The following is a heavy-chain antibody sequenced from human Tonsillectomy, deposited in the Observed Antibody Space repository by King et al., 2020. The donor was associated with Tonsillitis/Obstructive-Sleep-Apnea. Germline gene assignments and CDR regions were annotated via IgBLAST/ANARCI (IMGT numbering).Heavy chain of an antibody. J-gene: IGHJ4*02. Sequence: QVQLQQWGAGLLKPSETLSLTCAVYGGSFSGYYWSWIRQPPGKGLEWIGEINHSGSTNYNPSLKSRVTISVDTSKNQFSLKLSSVTAADTAVYYCASAAGHSSAGYYFDYWGQGTLVTVSS. D-gene: IGHD6-25*01. CDR1: GGSFSGYY. CDR2: INHSGST. CDR3: ASAAGHSSAGYYFDY. V-gene: IGHV4-34*01.